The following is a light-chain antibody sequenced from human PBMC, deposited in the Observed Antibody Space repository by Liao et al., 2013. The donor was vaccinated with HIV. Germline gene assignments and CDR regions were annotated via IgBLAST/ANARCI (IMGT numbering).Light chain of an antibody. Sequence: SYELTQPPSVSVSPGQTASITCSGPNLGDRYAYWYQQKPGQSPVLVIYQDNKRPSGIPERFSGSNSGNTATLTISGTQAMDGADYYCQAWDRNTVVFGGGTKLTVL. CDR2: QDN. V-gene: IGLV3-1*01. J-gene: IGLJ2*01. CDR1: NLGDRY. CDR3: QAWDRNTVV.